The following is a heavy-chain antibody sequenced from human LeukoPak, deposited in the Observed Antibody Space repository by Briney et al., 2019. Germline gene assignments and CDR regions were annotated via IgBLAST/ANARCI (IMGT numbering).Heavy chain of an antibody. CDR3: ARQQDSSGWYGIVDY. CDR1: GGSISSSSYH. J-gene: IGHJ4*02. D-gene: IGHD6-19*01. CDR2: IYYSGST. Sequence: SETLSLTCTVSGGSISSSSYHWGWIRQPPGKGLEWIGSIYYSGSTYYNPSLKSRVTMSVDTSKNQFSLKPSSVTAADTAMYYCARQQDSSGWYGIVDYWGQGTLVTVSS. V-gene: IGHV4-39*01.